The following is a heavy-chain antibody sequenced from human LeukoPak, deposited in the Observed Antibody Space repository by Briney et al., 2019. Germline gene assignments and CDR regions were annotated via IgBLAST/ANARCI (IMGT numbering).Heavy chain of an antibody. V-gene: IGHV4-39*01. CDR2: INYSGTT. CDR1: GGSISSGDYY. D-gene: IGHD4-17*01. CDR3: ARRGATVTTSLGPFDY. J-gene: IGHJ4*02. Sequence: KTSETLSLTCTVFGGSISSGDYYWGWIRQPPGKGLEWIGSINYSGTTYYNPSLKSRVAISVDTSKNQFSLKLSSVTAADSAVYYCARRGATVTTSLGPFDYWGQGTLVTVSS.